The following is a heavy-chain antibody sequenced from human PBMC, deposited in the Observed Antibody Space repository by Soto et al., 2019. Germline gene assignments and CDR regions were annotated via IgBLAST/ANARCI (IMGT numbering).Heavy chain of an antibody. J-gene: IGHJ4*02. V-gene: IGHV4-59*01. CDR1: GGSISSYY. D-gene: IGHD3-22*01. Sequence: TSETLSLTCTVSGGSISSYYWTWIRQPPGKGPEWIGYVYHSGTTNYNPSLESRVTMSLDTSKNQFSLKLSLRSDDTAVYYCARSRATPYDSSGYSEDYWGQGTLVTVSS. CDR2: VYHSGTT. CDR3: ARSRATPYDSSGYSEDY.